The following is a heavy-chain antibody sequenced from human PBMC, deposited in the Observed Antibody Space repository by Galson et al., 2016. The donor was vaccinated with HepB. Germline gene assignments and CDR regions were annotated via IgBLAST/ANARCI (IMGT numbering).Heavy chain of an antibody. CDR3: ARGSSGWSNYYYFYALDV. V-gene: IGHV1-2*04. CDR2: IKGNTGAT. D-gene: IGHD6-19*01. J-gene: IGHJ6*02. CDR1: GYTFTGYY. Sequence: SVKVSCKASGYTFTGYYLHWVRQAPGQGLEWMGWIKGNTGATKYTQKFQGSVTMTRDTSTSTAYLELSSLKSDDTAIYYCARGSSGWSNYYYFYALDVWGPGTTVTVPS.